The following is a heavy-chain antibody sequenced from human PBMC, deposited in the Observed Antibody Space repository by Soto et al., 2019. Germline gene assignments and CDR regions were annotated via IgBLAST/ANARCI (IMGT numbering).Heavy chain of an antibody. Sequence: EVQLVESGGGLVKPGGSLRLSCAASGSTFSSYSMNWVRQAPGKGLEWVSSISSSSSYIYYADSVKGRFTISRDNAKNSLYLQMNSLRAEDTAVYYCARGHCSSTSCYSSFDYWGQGTLVTVSS. D-gene: IGHD2-2*01. CDR2: ISSSSSYI. V-gene: IGHV3-21*01. CDR3: ARGHCSSTSCYSSFDY. J-gene: IGHJ4*02. CDR1: GSTFSSYS.